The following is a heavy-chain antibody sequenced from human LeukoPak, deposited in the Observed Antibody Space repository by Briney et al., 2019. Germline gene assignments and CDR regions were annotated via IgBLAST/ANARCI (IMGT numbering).Heavy chain of an antibody. Sequence: GGSLRLSCAASGFTFSGSAMHWVRQASGKGLEWVGRIRSKANSYATAYAASVKGRFTISRDDSKNTAYLQMNSLKTEDTAVYYCTRPVYSSSWSTDYWGQGTLVTVSS. CDR2: IRSKANSYAT. CDR3: TRPVYSSSWSTDY. CDR1: GFTFSGSA. J-gene: IGHJ4*02. V-gene: IGHV3-73*01. D-gene: IGHD6-13*01.